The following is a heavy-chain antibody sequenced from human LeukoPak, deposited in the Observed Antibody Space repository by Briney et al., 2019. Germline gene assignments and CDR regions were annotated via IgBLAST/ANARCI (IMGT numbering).Heavy chain of an antibody. Sequence: TGGSLRLSCAASGFTFSSYGMHWVRQAPGKGLEWVAVISYDGSNKYYADSVKGRFTISRDNSKNTLYLQMNSLRAEDTAAYYCAKDNVVVPTAGDYFGYWGQGTLVTVSS. V-gene: IGHV3-30*18. CDR2: ISYDGSNK. CDR3: AKDNVVVPTAGDYFGY. D-gene: IGHD2-2*01. J-gene: IGHJ4*02. CDR1: GFTFSSYG.